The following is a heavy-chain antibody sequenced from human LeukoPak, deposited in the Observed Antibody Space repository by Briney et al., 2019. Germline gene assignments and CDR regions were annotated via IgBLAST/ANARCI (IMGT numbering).Heavy chain of an antibody. CDR1: GGSISSSSYY. J-gene: IGHJ4*02. Sequence: SETLSLTCTVSGGSISSSSYYWGWIRQPPGKGLEWIGSIYYSGSTYYNPSLKSRVTISVDTSKNQFSLKLSSVTAADTAVYYCARHAGSSGWYGHDYWGLGTLVTVSS. CDR3: ARHAGSSGWYGHDY. CDR2: IYYSGST. V-gene: IGHV4-39*01. D-gene: IGHD6-19*01.